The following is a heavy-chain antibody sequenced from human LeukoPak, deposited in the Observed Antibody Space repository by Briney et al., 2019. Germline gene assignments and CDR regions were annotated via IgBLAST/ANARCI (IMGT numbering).Heavy chain of an antibody. CDR1: GGTFSSFP. V-gene: IGHV1-69*13. CDR2: IIPIFRTS. Sequence: SVKVSCKASGGTFSSFPISWVRQAPGQGIEWMGGIIPIFRTSNYAQKFQGRVTITAEEYTRSAHKERSSPGSEDAAVYYCARDRVETPYEADAFDIWGQGTLVTVSS. D-gene: IGHD4-23*01. CDR3: ARDRVETPYEADAFDI. J-gene: IGHJ3*02.